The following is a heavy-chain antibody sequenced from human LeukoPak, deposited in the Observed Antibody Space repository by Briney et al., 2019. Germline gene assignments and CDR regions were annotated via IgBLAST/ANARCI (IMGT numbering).Heavy chain of an antibody. CDR1: GYSFTSYW. CDR3: AIFNFLFGEIDNWFDP. CDR2: IYPGDSDT. J-gene: IGHJ5*02. Sequence: GESLKISCKGSGYSFTSYWIGWVRQMPGKGLEWMGIIYPGDSDTRYSPSFQGQVTISADKSISTAYLQWSSLKASDTAMYYCAIFNFLFGEIDNWFDPWGQGTQVTVSS. V-gene: IGHV5-51*01. D-gene: IGHD3-16*01.